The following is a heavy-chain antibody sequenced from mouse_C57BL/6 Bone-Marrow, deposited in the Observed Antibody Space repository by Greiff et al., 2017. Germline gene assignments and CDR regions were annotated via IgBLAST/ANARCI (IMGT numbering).Heavy chain of an antibody. J-gene: IGHJ4*01. V-gene: IGHV15-2*01. CDR3: ARGDGYPYYAMDY. CDR2: ILPSIGRT. CDR1: DSEVFPIAY. D-gene: IGHD2-3*01. Sequence: VQLQQSGSELRSPGSSVKLSCKDFDSEVFPIAYMSWVRQKPGHGFEWIGGILPSIGRTIYGEKFEDKATLDADTLSNTAYLELNSLTSEDSAIYYCARGDGYPYYAMDYWGQGTSVTVSS.